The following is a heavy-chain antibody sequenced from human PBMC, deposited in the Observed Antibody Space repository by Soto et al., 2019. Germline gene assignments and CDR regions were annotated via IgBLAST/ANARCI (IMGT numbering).Heavy chain of an antibody. Sequence: GESLKISCAASGFTFSSYAMHWVRQAPGKGLEWVAVISYDGSNKYYADSVKGRFTISRDNSKNTLYLQMNSLRAEDTAVYYCARDRVGVRLLYNWNYYFDYWGQGTLVTVSS. CDR1: GFTFSSYA. CDR3: ARDRVGVRLLYNWNYYFDY. J-gene: IGHJ4*02. CDR2: ISYDGSNK. V-gene: IGHV3-30-3*01. D-gene: IGHD1-7*01.